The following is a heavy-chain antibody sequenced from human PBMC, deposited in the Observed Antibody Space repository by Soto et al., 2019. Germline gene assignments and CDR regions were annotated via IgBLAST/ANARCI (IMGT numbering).Heavy chain of an antibody. J-gene: IGHJ4*02. Sequence: EVQLLDSGGGLVQPGGSLRLSCEASGFTFSNYAMNWVRQAPGKGLEWVLGISGGGDNTYYADSVKGRFTISRDNSKNTVFWQMNSVRAEDTAVYYCAKERLARGFDYWGQGTLVTVSS. CDR1: GFTFSNYA. CDR3: AKERLARGFDY. V-gene: IGHV3-23*01. CDR2: ISGGGDNT.